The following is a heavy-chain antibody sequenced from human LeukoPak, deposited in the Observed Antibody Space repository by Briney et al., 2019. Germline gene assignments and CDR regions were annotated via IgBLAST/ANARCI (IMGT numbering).Heavy chain of an antibody. CDR3: ATVMEGCGYPPPRRSNH. CDR1: GYTFTGYY. D-gene: IGHD3-16*01. J-gene: IGHJ5*02. CDR2: INPNSGGT. Sequence: ASVKVLQKASGYTFTGYYIHWVRQAPGQGLEWMGWINPNSGGTNYAQKFQGRVTMTRDTSISTAYMELSRLRSDDTAVYYCATVMEGCGYPPPRRSNHWGQGTLVTVSS. V-gene: IGHV1-2*02.